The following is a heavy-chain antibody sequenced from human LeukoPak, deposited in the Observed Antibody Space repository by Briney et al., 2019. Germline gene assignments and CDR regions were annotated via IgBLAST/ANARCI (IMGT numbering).Heavy chain of an antibody. D-gene: IGHD6-19*01. J-gene: IGHJ4*02. CDR3: ARLGSEWLAYYFDY. CDR2: IYYGGST. V-gene: IGHV4-59*01. CDR1: GGSISSYY. Sequence: SETLSLTCTVSGGSISSYYWSWIRQPPGKGLEWIGYIYYGGSTNYNPSLKSRVTISVDTSKNQFSLKLSSVTAADTAVYYCARLGSEWLAYYFDYWGQGTLVTVSS.